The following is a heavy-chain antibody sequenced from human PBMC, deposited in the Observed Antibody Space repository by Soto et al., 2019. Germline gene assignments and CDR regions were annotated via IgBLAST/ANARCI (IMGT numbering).Heavy chain of an antibody. CDR2: ISSSSSTI. CDR1: GFTFSSYS. D-gene: IGHD7-27*01. CDR3: ARWGSTLDY. V-gene: IGHV3-48*01. Sequence: GGSLRLSCAASGFTFSSYSMNWVRQAPGKGLEWVSYISSSSSTIYYADSVKVRFTISRDNAKNSLYLQMNSLRAEDTAVYYCARWGSTLDYWGQGTLVTVSS. J-gene: IGHJ4*02.